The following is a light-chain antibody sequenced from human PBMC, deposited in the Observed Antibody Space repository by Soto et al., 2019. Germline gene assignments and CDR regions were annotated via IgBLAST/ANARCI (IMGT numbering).Light chain of an antibody. Sequence: DIQMTQSPSTLSGSVGDRVTITCRASQTISSWLAWYQQKPGKAPKLLIYKASTLKSGVPSRFSGSGSGTEFTLTISSLQPDDFATYYCQQYNNYSEAFGQGTKVDIK. V-gene: IGKV1-5*03. CDR2: KAS. CDR3: QQYNNYSEA. CDR1: QTISSW. J-gene: IGKJ1*01.